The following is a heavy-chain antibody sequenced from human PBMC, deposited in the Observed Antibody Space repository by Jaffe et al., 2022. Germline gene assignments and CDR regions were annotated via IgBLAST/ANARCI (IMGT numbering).Heavy chain of an antibody. CDR2: ISSSSSTI. CDR3: AREYYDFWSGFFDY. Sequence: EVQLVESGGGLVQPGGSLRLSCAASGFTFSSYSMNWVRQAPGKGLEWVSYISSSSSTIYYADSVKGRFTISRDNAKNSLYLQMNSLRAEDTAVYYCAREYYDFWSGFFDYWGQGTLVTVSS. D-gene: IGHD3-3*01. V-gene: IGHV3-48*01. J-gene: IGHJ4*02. CDR1: GFTFSSYS.